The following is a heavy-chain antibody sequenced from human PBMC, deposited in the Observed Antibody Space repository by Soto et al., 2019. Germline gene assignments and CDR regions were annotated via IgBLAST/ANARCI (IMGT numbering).Heavy chain of an antibody. V-gene: IGHV4-39*01. CDR2: IYYSGST. J-gene: IGHJ6*02. CDR3: ARDYTVMDTYYYYYGMDV. Sequence: SETLSLTCTVSGGSISSSSYYWGWIRQPPGKGLEWIGSIYYSGSTYYNPSLKSRVTISVDTSKNQFSLKLSSVTAADTAVYYCARDYTVMDTYYYYYGMDVWGQGTTVTVSS. CDR1: GGSISSSSYY. D-gene: IGHD4-4*01.